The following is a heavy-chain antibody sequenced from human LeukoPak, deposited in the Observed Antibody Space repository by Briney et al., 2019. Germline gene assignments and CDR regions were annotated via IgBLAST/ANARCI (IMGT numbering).Heavy chain of an antibody. J-gene: IGHJ6*03. V-gene: IGHV3-23*01. CDR1: GFSFSDYA. CDR2: ISGAGGSI. CDR3: ARLWARVYYMDI. Sequence: TGGSLTLSCAASGFSFSDYAMTWVRQPPGKGLEWVSGISGAGGSINYGDSVKGRFTISRDNSKNTLFLQLSGLRAEDTAVYYCARLWARVYYMDIWGKGTTVTVSS. D-gene: IGHD1-26*01.